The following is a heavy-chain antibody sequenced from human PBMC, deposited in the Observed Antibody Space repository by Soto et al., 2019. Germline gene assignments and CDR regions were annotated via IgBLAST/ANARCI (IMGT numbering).Heavy chain of an antibody. V-gene: IGHV3-33*01. Sequence: GGSLRLSCAASGFTFSSYGMHWVRQAPGKGLEWVAVIWDDGSNKYYADSVKGRFTISRDNSKNTLYLQMNSLRAEDTAVYYCARDQSIAAAGNWFDPWGQGTLVTVSS. CDR1: GFTFSSYG. D-gene: IGHD6-13*01. CDR2: IWDDGSNK. J-gene: IGHJ5*02. CDR3: ARDQSIAAAGNWFDP.